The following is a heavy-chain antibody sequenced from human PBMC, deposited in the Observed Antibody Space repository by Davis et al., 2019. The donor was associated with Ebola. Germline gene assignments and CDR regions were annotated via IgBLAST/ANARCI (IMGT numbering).Heavy chain of an antibody. CDR1: VWTFTSHG. D-gene: IGHD4-11*01. V-gene: IGHV1-2*06. CDR2: DILKSGAI. Sequence: VPVSRLGCVWTFTSHGTYCMRLVPGQGLEWLGRDILKSGAINYAQKFQSSVTMTRDTSISTVYMELSRRRYDDTADYYCARGHNYAHAYWGQGTLVTISS. J-gene: IGHJ4*02. CDR3: ARGHNYAHAY.